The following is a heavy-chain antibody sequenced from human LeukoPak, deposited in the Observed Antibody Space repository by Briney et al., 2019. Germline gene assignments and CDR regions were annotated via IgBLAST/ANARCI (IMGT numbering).Heavy chain of an antibody. J-gene: IGHJ4*02. CDR3: ARGGGNFDRSGYYEYYSDY. CDR1: KFTFSNYW. Sequence: GGSLRLSCGASKFTFSNYWMSWVRQAPGKGLEWVANIKEDGSEKYYVDSVKGRFTISRDNAKNSLYLQMNSLSAEDTAVYYCARGGGNFDRSGYYEYYSDYWGQGTLVTVSS. CDR2: IKEDGSEK. D-gene: IGHD3-22*01. V-gene: IGHV3-7*01.